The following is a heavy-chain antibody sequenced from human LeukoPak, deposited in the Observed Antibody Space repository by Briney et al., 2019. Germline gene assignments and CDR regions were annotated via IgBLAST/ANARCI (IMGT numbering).Heavy chain of an antibody. J-gene: IGHJ6*03. Sequence: KAGGSLRLSCAASGFTFSDYYVSWIRQAPGKGLEWVSYISSSGSTIYYADSVKGRFTISRDNAKNSLYLQMNSLRAEDTAVYYCARDSARYYYYMDVWGKGTTVTVSS. CDR1: GFTFSDYY. CDR2: ISSSGSTI. D-gene: IGHD1-26*01. V-gene: IGHV3-11*01. CDR3: ARDSARYYYYMDV.